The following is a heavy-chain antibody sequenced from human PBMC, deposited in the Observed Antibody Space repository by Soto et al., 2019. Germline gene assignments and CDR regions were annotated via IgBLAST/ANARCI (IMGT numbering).Heavy chain of an antibody. CDR3: ARASSGWRFDY. D-gene: IGHD6-19*01. Sequence: ASVKVSCKASGYTFTSYALHWVRQAPGQRLEWMGWINAGTGNTKYSQEFQARVTITSDTSASTAYMELNSLRSEDTAVYYCARASSGWRFDYWGQGTLVTVSS. V-gene: IGHV1-3*03. J-gene: IGHJ4*02. CDR2: INAGTGNT. CDR1: GYTFTSYA.